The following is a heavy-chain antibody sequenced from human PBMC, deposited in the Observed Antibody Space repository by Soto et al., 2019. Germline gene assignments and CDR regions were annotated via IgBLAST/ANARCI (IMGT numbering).Heavy chain of an antibody. J-gene: IGHJ4*02. CDR1: GFTFSSYS. D-gene: IGHD2-8*01. Sequence: PGGSLRLSCAASGFTFSSYSMNWVRQAPGKGLEWVSSISSSSSYIYYADSVKGRFTISRDDFRNTLYLQMNSLRTEDTAIYYCAKLRDFVVLPAGILDYWGPGTLVTVSS. CDR2: ISSSSSYI. V-gene: IGHV3-21*04. CDR3: AKLRDFVVLPAGILDY.